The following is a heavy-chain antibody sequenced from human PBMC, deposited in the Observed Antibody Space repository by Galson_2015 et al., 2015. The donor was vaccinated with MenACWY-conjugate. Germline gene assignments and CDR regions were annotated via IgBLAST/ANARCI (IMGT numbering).Heavy chain of an antibody. D-gene: IGHD1-14*01. CDR3: AREYNK. V-gene: IGHV4-61*01. CDR1: GGSVSSSSY. CDR2: IYSSGST. Sequence: ETLSLTCTVSGGSVSSSSYWTWIRQPPGKGLEWIGLIYSSGSTKYNPSLKSRVTISLDMSKNQVSLKLSSVTAADTAVYYCAREYNKWGQGTLVTVSS. J-gene: IGHJ4*02.